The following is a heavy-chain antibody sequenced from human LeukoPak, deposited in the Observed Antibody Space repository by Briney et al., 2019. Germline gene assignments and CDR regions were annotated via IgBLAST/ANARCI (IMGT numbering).Heavy chain of an antibody. CDR2: IYYSGST. CDR3: ARDLVPGTTGY. Sequence: SGTLSLTCTVSGGSISSYYWSWIRQPPGKGLEWIGYIYYSGSTNYNPSLKSRVTISVDTSKNQFSLKLSSVTAADTAVYYCARDLVPGTTGYWGQGTLVTVSS. J-gene: IGHJ4*02. D-gene: IGHD1-1*01. CDR1: GGSISSYY. V-gene: IGHV4-59*01.